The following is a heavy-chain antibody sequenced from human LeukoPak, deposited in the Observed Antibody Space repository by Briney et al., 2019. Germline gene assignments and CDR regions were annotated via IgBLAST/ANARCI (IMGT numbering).Heavy chain of an antibody. J-gene: IGHJ5*02. CDR3: ARGFYCSSTSCWFDP. V-gene: IGHV4-34*01. D-gene: IGHD2-2*01. CDR2: INHSGST. CDR1: GGSFSGYY. Sequence: SETLSLTCAVYGGSFSGYYWRWIRQPPGKGLEWIGEINHSGSTNYNPSLKSRVTISVDTSKNQFSLKLSSVTAADTAVYYCARGFYCSSTSCWFDPWGQGTLVTVSS.